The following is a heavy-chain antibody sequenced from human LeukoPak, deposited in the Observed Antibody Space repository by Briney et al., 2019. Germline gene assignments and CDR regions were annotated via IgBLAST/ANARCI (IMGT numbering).Heavy chain of an antibody. J-gene: IGHJ6*02. CDR3: ARSTDYCTNGVCYGFRYYYYGMDV. CDR1: GFTFSDYY. CDR2: ISSSGSTI. V-gene: IGHV3-11*01. Sequence: GGSLRLSCAASGFTFSDYYMSWIRQAPGKGLEWVSYISSSGSTIYYADSVKGRFTISRDNAKNSPYLQMNSLRAEDTAVYYCARSTDYCTNGVCYGFRYYYYGMDVWGQGTTVTVSS. D-gene: IGHD2-8*01.